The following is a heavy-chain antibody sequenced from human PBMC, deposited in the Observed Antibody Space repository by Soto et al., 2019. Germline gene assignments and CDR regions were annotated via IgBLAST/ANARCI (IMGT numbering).Heavy chain of an antibody. CDR3: ARDTAVAGTGIGAFDI. V-gene: IGHV3-33*01. J-gene: IGHJ3*02. Sequence: QVQLVESGGGVVQPGRSLRLSCAASGFTFSSYGMHWVRQAPGKGLEWVAVIWYDGSNKYYADSVKGRFTISRDNSKNTLYLQMNSLRAEDTAVYYCARDTAVAGTGIGAFDIWGQGTMVTVSS. D-gene: IGHD6-19*01. CDR1: GFTFSSYG. CDR2: IWYDGSNK.